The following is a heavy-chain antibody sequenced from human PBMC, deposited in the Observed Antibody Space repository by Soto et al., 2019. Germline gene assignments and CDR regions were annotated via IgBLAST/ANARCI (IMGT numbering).Heavy chain of an antibody. J-gene: IGHJ4*02. CDR1: GYTFTSYY. V-gene: IGHV1-46*01. CDR2: INASGGST. CDR3: ARVGAVAGTGDY. Sequence: ASVKVSCKASGYTFTSYYMHWVRQAPGQGLEWMGIINASGGSTSYSQKFQGRVTITRDTSASTAYMELSSLRSEDTAVYYCARVGAVAGTGDYWGQGTLVTVSS. D-gene: IGHD6-19*01.